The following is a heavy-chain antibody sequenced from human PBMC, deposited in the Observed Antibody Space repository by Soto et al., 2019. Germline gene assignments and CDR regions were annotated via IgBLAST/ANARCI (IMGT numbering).Heavy chain of an antibody. D-gene: IGHD3-10*01. V-gene: IGHV1-46*01. J-gene: IGHJ3*01. Sequence: QVQLAQSGAEVKKPGASVKVSCQASGYTFTKHYMHWVRQAPGQGLEWMGVINPGNARPRYAQKFQGRVTVTSDTSTSTVCMELTSLTSDDTAVYYCARGSSSGSGGTGVLHVWGQGTMVPASS. CDR3: ARGSSSGSGGTGVLHV. CDR2: INPGNARP. CDR1: GYTFTKHY.